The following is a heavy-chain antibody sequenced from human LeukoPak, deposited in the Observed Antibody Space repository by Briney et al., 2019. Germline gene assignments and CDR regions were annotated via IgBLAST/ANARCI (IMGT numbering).Heavy chain of an antibody. CDR1: GFTFETYT. CDR3: AKGGTAFGYYFDS. V-gene: IGHV3-43*01. D-gene: IGHD1-7*01. CDR2: ISWDGGST. Sequence: GGSLRLSCVTAGFTFETYTMHWVRQAPGKGLEWASLISWDGGSTNYADSVRGRFTVSRDNSRNSLFVDMKSLTTEDTALYYCAKGGTAFGYYFDSWGQGTLVTVSS. J-gene: IGHJ4*02.